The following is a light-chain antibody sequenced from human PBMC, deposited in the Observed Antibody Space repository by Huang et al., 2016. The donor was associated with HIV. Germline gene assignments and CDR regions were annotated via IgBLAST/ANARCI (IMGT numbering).Light chain of an antibody. CDR2: AAS. CDR3: QQSYNVPPT. CDR1: QSISSY. J-gene: IGKJ4*01. Sequence: DIQMTQSPSSLSASVGDRVTISCRASQSISSYLNWYQQKPGKAPRLLIYAASTLESGVPSRFSGSGSGADFTLSISSLQPEDFAIYYCQQSYNVPPTSGGGTKVEIK. V-gene: IGKV1-39*01.